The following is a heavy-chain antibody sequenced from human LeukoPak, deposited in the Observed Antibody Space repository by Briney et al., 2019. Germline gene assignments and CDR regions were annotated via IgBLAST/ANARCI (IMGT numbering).Heavy chain of an antibody. CDR2: INHSGST. D-gene: IGHD3-9*01. Sequence: SETLSLTCAVYGGSFSGYYWSWIRQPPGKGLEWIGEINHSGSTNYNPSLTSRVTISVDTSKNQFSLKLSSVTAADTAVYYCARGGLRYFDWSINWFDPWGQGTLVTVSS. CDR1: GGSFSGYY. CDR3: ARGGLRYFDWSINWFDP. V-gene: IGHV4-34*01. J-gene: IGHJ5*02.